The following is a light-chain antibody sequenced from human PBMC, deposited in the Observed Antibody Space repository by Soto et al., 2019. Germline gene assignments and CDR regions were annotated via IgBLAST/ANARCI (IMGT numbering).Light chain of an antibody. Sequence: QPVLTQSPSASASLGASVKLTCTLSSGHSSYAIAWHQQQPEKGPRYLMNLNIDGSHSTGDGIPDRFSGSSSGAERYLTISSLQSEDEADYYCQTWVTGIVVFGGGTKVTVL. V-gene: IGLV4-69*01. CDR1: SGHSSYA. CDR2: LNIDGSH. J-gene: IGLJ2*01. CDR3: QTWVTGIVV.